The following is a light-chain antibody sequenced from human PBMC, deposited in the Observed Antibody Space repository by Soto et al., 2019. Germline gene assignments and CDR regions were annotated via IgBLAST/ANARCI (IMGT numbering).Light chain of an antibody. CDR1: QGLSNY. CDR3: LPHNSYPLT. J-gene: IGKJ1*01. V-gene: IGKV1-17*03. Sequence: DIQMTQSPSAMSASVGDRVTITCRASQGLSNYLAWFRQKPGNVPKRLIYAASSLQSGVPSRFWRSGSGTEFTLTISSLPPEDFATYYFLPHNSYPLTVGQGTKVDIK. CDR2: AAS.